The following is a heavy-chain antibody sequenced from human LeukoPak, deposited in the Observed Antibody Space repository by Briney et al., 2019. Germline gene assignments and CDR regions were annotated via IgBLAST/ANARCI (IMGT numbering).Heavy chain of an antibody. CDR3: ARDGNNISL. CDR2: ISTVGTR. Sequence: GGCLRLSCAASGFTFSQYGMNWDSQAQGKVLEWVSGISTVGTRYSADCVKGGLTISGDNSKKTLYLQMNSLRAEDTAVYYCARDGNNISLWGQGTMVTVSS. CDR1: GFTFSQYG. D-gene: IGHD2/OR15-2a*01. V-gene: IGHV3-69-1*01. J-gene: IGHJ3*01.